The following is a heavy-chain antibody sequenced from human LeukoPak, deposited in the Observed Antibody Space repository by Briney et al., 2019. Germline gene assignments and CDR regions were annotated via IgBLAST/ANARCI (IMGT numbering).Heavy chain of an antibody. CDR1: GGTFSSYA. CDR3: ARDKYYYGSGTFYSSAVFDY. Sequence: ASVKVSCKTSGGTFSSYAISWVRQAPGQGLEWMGRIIPILGIANYAQKFQGRVTITADKSTSTAYMELSRLRSGDTAVYYCARDKYYYGSGTFYSSAVFDYWGQGTLVAVS. D-gene: IGHD3-10*01. CDR2: IIPILGIA. J-gene: IGHJ4*02. V-gene: IGHV1-69*04.